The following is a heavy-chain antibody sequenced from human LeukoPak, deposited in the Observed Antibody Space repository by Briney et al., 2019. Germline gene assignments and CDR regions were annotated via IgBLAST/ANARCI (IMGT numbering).Heavy chain of an antibody. CDR2: INSDGSST. Sequence: PGGSLRLSCAASGFTFSSYWMHWVRQAAGRGLVWVSRINSDGSSTSYADSVKGRFTISRDNAKNTLYLQMNSLRAEDSAVYHCARDGVAAAANDAFDIWGQGTMVTVSS. D-gene: IGHD6-13*01. CDR3: ARDGVAAAANDAFDI. J-gene: IGHJ3*02. V-gene: IGHV3-74*01. CDR1: GFTFSSYW.